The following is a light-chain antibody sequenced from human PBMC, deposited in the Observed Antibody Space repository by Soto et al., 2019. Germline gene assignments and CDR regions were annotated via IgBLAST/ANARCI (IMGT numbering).Light chain of an antibody. CDR2: DTS. V-gene: IGKV3-20*01. CDR3: QQYDSSHRT. CDR1: QSVNSGY. Sequence: EIVLTQSPGTLSLSPGERATLSCRASQSVNSGYLAWYQHTPGQSPRLLIYDTSTRATGIPDRFSGSGSGTDFTLTISRLEPEDFAVYYCQQYDSSHRTFGQGTKVEI. J-gene: IGKJ1*01.